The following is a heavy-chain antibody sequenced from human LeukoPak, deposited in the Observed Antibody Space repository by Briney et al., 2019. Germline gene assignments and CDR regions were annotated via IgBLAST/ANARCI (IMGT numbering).Heavy chain of an antibody. D-gene: IGHD5-18*01. CDR3: TRASQGRSYGWADY. Sequence: PGGSLRLSCAASGFTFSNAWMSWVRQAPGKGLEWVGRIKSKTDGGTTDYAAPVKGRFTISRDDSKNTLYLQMNSLKTEDTAVYYCTRASQGRSYGWADYWGQGTLVTVSS. CDR1: GFTFSNAW. J-gene: IGHJ4*02. V-gene: IGHV3-15*01. CDR2: IKSKTDGGTT.